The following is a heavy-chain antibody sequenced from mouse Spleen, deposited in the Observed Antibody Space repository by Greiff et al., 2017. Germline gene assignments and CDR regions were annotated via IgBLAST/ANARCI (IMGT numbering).Heavy chain of an antibody. CDR1: GYTFTDYE. CDR3: TRYPGYDVFAY. Sequence: VQLQQSGAELVRPGASVTLSCKASGYTFTDYEMHWVKQTPVHGLEWIGAIDPETGGTAYNQKFKGKAILTADKSSSTAYMELRSLTSEDSAVYYCTRYPGYDVFAYWGQGTLVTVSA. V-gene: IGHV1-15*01. CDR2: IDPETGGT. D-gene: IGHD2-2*01. J-gene: IGHJ3*01.